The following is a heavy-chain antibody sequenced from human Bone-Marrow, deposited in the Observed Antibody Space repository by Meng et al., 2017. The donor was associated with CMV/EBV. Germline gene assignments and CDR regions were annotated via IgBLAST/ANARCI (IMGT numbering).Heavy chain of an antibody. CDR2: ISAYNGNT. Sequence: ASVKVSCKASGYTFTSYGISWVRQAPGQGLEWMGWISAYNGNTNYAQKLQGRVTITADKSTSTAYMELSSLRSEDTAVYYCARAGRYGYGPNGIFDYWGQGTLVTVSS. J-gene: IGHJ4*02. D-gene: IGHD5-18*01. CDR3: ARAGRYGYGPNGIFDY. CDR1: GYTFTSYG. V-gene: IGHV1-18*01.